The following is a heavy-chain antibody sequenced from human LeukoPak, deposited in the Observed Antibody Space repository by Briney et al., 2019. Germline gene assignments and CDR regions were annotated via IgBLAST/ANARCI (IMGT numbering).Heavy chain of an antibody. J-gene: IGHJ6*02. Sequence: SVSVSCTASGGTFTSYAISRGREAPGQGGGWMGGIIVIFGTANYTQKLQGRVTITADESTRTAYMELSSLRSEDTAVYYCARGSWYELPVPRYYYYGMDVWGQGTTVTVSS. CDR2: IIVIFGTA. CDR3: ARGSWYELPVPRYYYYGMDV. CDR1: GGTFTSYA. V-gene: IGHV1-69*13. D-gene: IGHD6-13*01.